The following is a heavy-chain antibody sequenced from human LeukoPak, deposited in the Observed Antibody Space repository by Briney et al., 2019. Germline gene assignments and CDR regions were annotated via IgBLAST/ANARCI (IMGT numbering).Heavy chain of an antibody. CDR2: ISSSGSTI. CDR3: ARDHWVAAAGRGGVDY. CDR1: GFTFSSCE. Sequence: GGSLRLSCAASGFTFSSCEMNWVRQAPGKGLEWVSYISSSGSTIYYADSVKGRFTISRDNAKNSLYLQMNSLRAEDTAVYYCARDHWVAAAGRGGVDYWGQGTLVTVSS. D-gene: IGHD6-13*01. J-gene: IGHJ4*02. V-gene: IGHV3-48*03.